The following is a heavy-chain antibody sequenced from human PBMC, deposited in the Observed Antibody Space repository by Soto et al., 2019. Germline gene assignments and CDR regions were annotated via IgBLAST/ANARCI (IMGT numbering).Heavy chain of an antibody. Sequence: DSVKGRFTISRDNSKNTLYLQMNSLRAEDTAVYYCASELDWLLAFDSWGKGPLVTVSS. J-gene: IGHJ4*02. V-gene: IGHV3-30*07. CDR3: ASELDWLLAFDS. D-gene: IGHD3-9*01.